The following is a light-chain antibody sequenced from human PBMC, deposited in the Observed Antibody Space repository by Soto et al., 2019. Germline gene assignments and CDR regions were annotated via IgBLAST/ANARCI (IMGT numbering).Light chain of an antibody. CDR1: SSDVGGYNF. V-gene: IGLV2-14*03. CDR2: DVS. Sequence: QSALTQPASESGSPGQSITISCTGTSSDVGGYNFVSWYQHHPGKAPKLMIYDVSNRPSGVSNRFSGSKSGNTASLTISGLQAEDEADYYCSSYASSSTPLYVFGTGTKLTVL. J-gene: IGLJ1*01. CDR3: SSYASSSTPLYV.